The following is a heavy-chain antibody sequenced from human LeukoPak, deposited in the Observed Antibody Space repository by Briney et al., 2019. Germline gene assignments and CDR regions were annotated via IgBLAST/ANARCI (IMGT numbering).Heavy chain of an antibody. Sequence: GGSLRLSCAASGFTFSSYAMHWVRQAPGKGLEWVAVISYDGSNKYYADSVKGRFTIPRDNSKNTLYLQMNSLRAEDTAVYYCARGPYYYDSSGYYHGDYWGQGTLVTVSS. D-gene: IGHD3-22*01. J-gene: IGHJ4*02. V-gene: IGHV3-30-3*01. CDR2: ISYDGSNK. CDR3: ARGPYYYDSSGYYHGDY. CDR1: GFTFSSYA.